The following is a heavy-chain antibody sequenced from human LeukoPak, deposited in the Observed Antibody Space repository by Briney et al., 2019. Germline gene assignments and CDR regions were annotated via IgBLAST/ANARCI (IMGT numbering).Heavy chain of an antibody. J-gene: IGHJ4*02. Sequence: QSGGSLRLSCAASGFTFSSYAMSWVRQAPGKGREWVSAISGSGGSTYYADSVKGRFTISRDNSKNTLYLQMNSLRAEDTAVYYCAKGQEVLLWFGELSFDYWGQGTLVTVSS. V-gene: IGHV3-23*01. D-gene: IGHD3-10*01. CDR2: ISGSGGST. CDR1: GFTFSSYA. CDR3: AKGQEVLLWFGELSFDY.